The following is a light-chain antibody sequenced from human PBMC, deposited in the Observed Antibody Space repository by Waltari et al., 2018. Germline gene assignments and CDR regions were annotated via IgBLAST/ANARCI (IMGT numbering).Light chain of an antibody. CDR1: QSVSSF. V-gene: IGKV3-15*01. CDR2: GAS. CDR3: QQYNDWPPLT. Sequence: RATLSCRASQSVSSFLAWYQQKPGQAPRLLIYGASTRATGIPARFSGSGSGTEFTLTISSLQSEDFAVYYCQQYNDWPPLTFGGGTKVEIK. J-gene: IGKJ4*01.